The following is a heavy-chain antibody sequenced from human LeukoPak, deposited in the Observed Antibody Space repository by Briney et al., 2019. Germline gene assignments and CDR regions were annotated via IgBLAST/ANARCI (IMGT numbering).Heavy chain of an antibody. D-gene: IGHD3-10*01. CDR1: GFTFSRYG. CDR2: VSFEGSNK. Sequence: PGGSLRLSCAASGFTFSRYGMHWVRKAPGKGLEWVAVVSFEGSNKYYADSVKGRFTISRDNSKNTLSLQMNSLRAEDTAVYYCAKDMGYYYGSGSYPPENDYWGQGTLVTVSS. V-gene: IGHV3-30*18. J-gene: IGHJ4*02. CDR3: AKDMGYYYGSGSYPPENDY.